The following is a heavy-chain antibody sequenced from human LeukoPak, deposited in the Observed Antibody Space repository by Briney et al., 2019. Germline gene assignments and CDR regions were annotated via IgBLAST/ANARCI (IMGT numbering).Heavy chain of an antibody. D-gene: IGHD3-10*01. J-gene: IGHJ4*02. Sequence: ASVKVSCKASGYTFTSYDINWVRQATGQGLEWMGWMNPNSGNTGYAQKFQGRVTMTRNTSISTAYMELSSLRSEDTAVYYCARLGNYYYGSGSYPYWGQGTLVTVSS. CDR1: GYTFTSYD. V-gene: IGHV1-8*01. CDR3: ARLGNYYYGSGSYPY. CDR2: MNPNSGNT.